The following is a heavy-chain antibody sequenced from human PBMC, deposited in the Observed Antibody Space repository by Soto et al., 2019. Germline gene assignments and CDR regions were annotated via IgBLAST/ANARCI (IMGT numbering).Heavy chain of an antibody. Sequence: SETLSLTCTVSGGSISSYYWSWIRQPPGKGLEWIGYIYYSGSTNYNPSLKSRVTISVDTSKNQFSLKPSSVTAADTAVYYCARQESGEYFQHWGQGTLVTVSS. CDR1: GGSISSYY. CDR2: IYYSGST. V-gene: IGHV4-59*08. J-gene: IGHJ1*01. CDR3: ARQESGEYFQH.